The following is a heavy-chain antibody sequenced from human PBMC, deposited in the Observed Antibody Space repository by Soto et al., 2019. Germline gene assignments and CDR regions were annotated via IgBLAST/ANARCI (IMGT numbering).Heavy chain of an antibody. CDR1: GGSMSGQH. V-gene: IGHV4-4*09. D-gene: IGHD1-26*01. J-gene: IGHJ4*02. CDR3: ATYSVGEGGRGY. CDR2: HHSDST. Sequence: QVQLQESGPGLVKPSETLSLTCTVSGGSMSGQHWSWIRQPPGKGLEWIGHHSDSTNYNPSLKSRCTISTVTSKNQSSLKLSSVTAADTAFYYCATYSVGEGGRGYWGQGTLVTVSS.